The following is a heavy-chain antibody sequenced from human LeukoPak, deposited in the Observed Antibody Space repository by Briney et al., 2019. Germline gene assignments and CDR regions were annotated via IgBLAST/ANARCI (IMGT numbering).Heavy chain of an antibody. CDR1: GFTLTYYA. J-gene: IGHJ4*02. CDR2: TSYDGNKK. CDR3: ARSSYDYGGIEGPFDY. D-gene: IGHD4-23*01. Sequence: PGRSLRLSCAASGFTLTYYAMHWVRQAPGKGLELVAVTSYDGNKKYYADSVKGRFTISRDSSKNTLYLQMSSLRAEDTAVYYCARSSYDYGGIEGPFDYWGQGTLVTVSS. V-gene: IGHV3-30*15.